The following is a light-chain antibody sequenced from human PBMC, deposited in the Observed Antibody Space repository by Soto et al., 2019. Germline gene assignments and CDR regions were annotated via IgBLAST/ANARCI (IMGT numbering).Light chain of an antibody. V-gene: IGKV3-20*01. CDR2: GAS. J-gene: IGKJ1*01. Sequence: EIVLTQSPGTLSLSPGERATLSCRASQSVSSSYLVWFQQKPGQAPRLLIYGASNRATGIPDRFSGSGSGTAFTLTISRLETEDFAVYYCQKYGSSPQTFGQGTKMEIK. CDR1: QSVSSSY. CDR3: QKYGSSPQT.